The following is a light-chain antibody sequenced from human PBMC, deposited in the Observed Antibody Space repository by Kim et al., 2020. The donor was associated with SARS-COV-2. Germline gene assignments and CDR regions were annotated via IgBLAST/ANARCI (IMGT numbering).Light chain of an antibody. CDR1: SNNVGNQG. Sequence: QAGLTQPPSVSKALRQTATLTCTGDSNNVGNQGAAWLQQHQGQPPKLLSYRKNNRPSGISERLSASRSGNTASLTITGLQPDDEADYYCSAWDMSLNAWVFGGGTQLTVL. CDR3: SAWDMSLNAWV. CDR2: RKN. J-gene: IGLJ3*02. V-gene: IGLV10-54*01.